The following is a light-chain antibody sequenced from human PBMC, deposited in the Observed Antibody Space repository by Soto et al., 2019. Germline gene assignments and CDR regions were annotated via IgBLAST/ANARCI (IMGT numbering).Light chain of an antibody. CDR1: QSISTW. V-gene: IGKV1-5*03. J-gene: IGKJ1*01. CDR3: QQYHSYWT. Sequence: DIQMTQSPSTLSASVGDRVTITCRASQSISTWLAWYQQKPGKAPNLLIYKASSLESGVPSRFSGRGSGTACPLTIRCLQPDDFATYYCQQYHSYWTFGQGTKVEIK. CDR2: KAS.